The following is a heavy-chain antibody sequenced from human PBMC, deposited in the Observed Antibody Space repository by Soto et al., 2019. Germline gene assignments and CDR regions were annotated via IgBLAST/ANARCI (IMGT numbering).Heavy chain of an antibody. Sequence: PGGSLRLSCAASGFTFSSYAMHWVRQAPGKGLEWVAIISYDGSNKHHADSVKGRFTISRDNSKDTLYLQMNSLRPEDTAVYYCARFMGSSGWTDFDYWGQGTLVTVSS. J-gene: IGHJ4*02. D-gene: IGHD6-19*01. CDR3: ARFMGSSGWTDFDY. CDR1: GFTFSSYA. CDR2: ISYDGSNK. V-gene: IGHV3-30-3*01.